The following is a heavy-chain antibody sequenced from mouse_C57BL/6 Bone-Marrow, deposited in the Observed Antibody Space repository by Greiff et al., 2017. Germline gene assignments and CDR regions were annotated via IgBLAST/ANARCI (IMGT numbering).Heavy chain of an antibody. V-gene: IGHV1-69*01. CDR3: ARGRGGYFDY. CDR1: GYTFTSYW. J-gene: IGHJ2*01. Sequence: QVHVKQPGAELVMPGASVKLSCKASGYTFTSYWMHWVKQRPGQGLEWIGEIDPSDSYTNYNQKFKGKSTLTVDKSSSTAYMQLSSLTSEDSAVYYCARGRGGYFDYWGLGTTLTVSS. CDR2: IDPSDSYT.